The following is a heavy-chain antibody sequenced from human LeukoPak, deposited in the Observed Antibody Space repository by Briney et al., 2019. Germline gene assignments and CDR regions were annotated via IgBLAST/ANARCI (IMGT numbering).Heavy chain of an antibody. V-gene: IGHV4-34*01. Sequence: SETLSLTCAVYGGSFSGYYWNWIRQPPGKGLEWIGEINHSGSTNYNPSLKSRVTISVDTSKNQFSLKLSSVTAADTAVYYCARKYYGDYHFDYWGQGTLVTVSS. J-gene: IGHJ4*02. CDR3: ARKYYGDYHFDY. CDR2: INHSGST. D-gene: IGHD4-17*01. CDR1: GGSFSGYY.